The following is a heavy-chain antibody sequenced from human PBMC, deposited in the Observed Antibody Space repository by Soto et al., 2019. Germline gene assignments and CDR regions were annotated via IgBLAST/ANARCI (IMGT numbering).Heavy chain of an antibody. CDR3: AKGGRDYDILTGYYKPGWYFDL. CDR2: ISGSGGST. D-gene: IGHD3-9*01. V-gene: IGHV3-23*01. Sequence: EVQLLESGGGLVQPGGSLRLSCAASGFTFSSYAMSWVRQAPGKGLEWVSAISGSGGSTYYADSVKGRFTISRDNSKNTLYLQMGSLRAEDTAVYYCAKGGRDYDILTGYYKPGWYFDLWGRGTVVTVSS. CDR1: GFTFSSYA. J-gene: IGHJ2*01.